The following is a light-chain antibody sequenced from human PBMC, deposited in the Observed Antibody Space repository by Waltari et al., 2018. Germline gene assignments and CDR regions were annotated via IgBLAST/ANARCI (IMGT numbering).Light chain of an antibody. CDR1: QSVSSY. CDR2: DAS. CDR3: QQRSNYRT. Sequence: EIVLTQSPATLSLSPGERATLSCRASQSVSSYLAWYQQKPGQAPRLLIYDASNRATGIPARFSGSGSGTDFTLTISSLEPEDFAVYYCQQRSNYRTFGQGTKVEIK. J-gene: IGKJ1*01. V-gene: IGKV3-11*01.